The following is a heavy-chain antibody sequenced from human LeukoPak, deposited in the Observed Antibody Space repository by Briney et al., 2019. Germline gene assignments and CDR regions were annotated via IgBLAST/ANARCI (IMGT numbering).Heavy chain of an antibody. Sequence: ASVKVSCKASGYTFSDYFMHWVRQAPGQGLEWMGWINPNSGDTNYAQKFQGRVTMTRDTSISTAYMELSRLRSDDTAVYYCARDHSGYDLFDYWSQGTLVTVSS. D-gene: IGHD5-12*01. V-gene: IGHV1-2*02. CDR3: ARDHSGYDLFDY. CDR1: GYTFSDYF. CDR2: INPNSGDT. J-gene: IGHJ4*02.